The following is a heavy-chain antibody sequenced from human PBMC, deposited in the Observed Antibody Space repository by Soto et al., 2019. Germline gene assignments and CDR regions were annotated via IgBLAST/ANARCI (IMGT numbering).Heavy chain of an antibody. V-gene: IGHV2-5*01. CDR1: GFSLSTTRVG. CDR2: IYWNDDM. Sequence: QITLKESGPTLVKPTQTLTLTCTFSGFSLSTTRVGVGWIRQPPGKALEWLALIYWNDDMRYSPSLKTRLTTTKDTSKNQVVLTMTNMDTLDTAMYYCALSDAWFGELPNAFDLWGQGTMVTVSS. CDR3: ALSDAWFGELPNAFDL. D-gene: IGHD3-10*01. J-gene: IGHJ3*01.